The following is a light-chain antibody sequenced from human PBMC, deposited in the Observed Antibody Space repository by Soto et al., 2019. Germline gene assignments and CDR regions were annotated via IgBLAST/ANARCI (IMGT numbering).Light chain of an antibody. V-gene: IGKV1-6*01. CDR2: AAF. J-gene: IGKJ1*01. CDR3: LQHFNFSWT. CDR1: QGIRND. Sequence: AIHMTQSPSSLSASVGDRVTITCLASQGIRNDLGWYQKKPGKAPKLLIFAAFSLQSGVPSRFSGGGSGTDFTLTISSLQPEDFATYYCLQHFNFSWTFGQGTKVDIK.